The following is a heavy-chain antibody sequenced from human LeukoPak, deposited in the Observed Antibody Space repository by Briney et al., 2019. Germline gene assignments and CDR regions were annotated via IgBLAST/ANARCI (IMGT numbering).Heavy chain of an antibody. CDR2: TYYRSKWYS. J-gene: IGHJ4*02. CDR3: ARGQTYSGRIFDY. Sequence: SQTLSLTCAISGDSVSSSTAAWNCLRQSPSRGLEWLVRTYYRSKWYSDFAEYVKSRITIDPDTSKNQFSLRLNSVTPDDTAVYFCARGQTYSGRIFDYWGQGTLVTVSS. V-gene: IGHV6-1*01. D-gene: IGHD5-12*01. CDR1: GDSVSSSTAA.